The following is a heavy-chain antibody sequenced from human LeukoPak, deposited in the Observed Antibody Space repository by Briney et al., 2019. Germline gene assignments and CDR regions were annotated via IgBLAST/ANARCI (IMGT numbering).Heavy chain of an antibody. V-gene: IGHV4-4*02. CDR3: ARDPNIVSAVTLRAFDT. CDR1: GGSISSSSW. Sequence: PSETLSLTCAVSGGSISSSSWWSWVRQPPGKGLEWIGEVFHDGSPNYNPSFRGRVTILVDKSKNQFSLNLGSLTAADTAMYYCARDPNIVSAVTLRAFDTWGQGTMVSVSS. CDR2: VFHDGSP. J-gene: IGHJ3*02. D-gene: IGHD5/OR15-5a*01.